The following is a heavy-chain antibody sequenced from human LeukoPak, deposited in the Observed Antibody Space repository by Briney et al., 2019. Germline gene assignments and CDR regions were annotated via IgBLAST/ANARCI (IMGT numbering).Heavy chain of an antibody. CDR1: GFTFSTYG. D-gene: IGHD3-10*01. Sequence: GGSLRLSCAASGFTFSTYGAHWVRQAPGKGLEWVALIWYDGSNKYYADSVKGRFTISRDNSKNTLYLQMNSLRAEDTAVYYCARGPVGLWFGELTRFDYWGQGTLVTVSS. J-gene: IGHJ4*02. CDR3: ARGPVGLWFGELTRFDY. CDR2: IWYDGSNK. V-gene: IGHV3-33*01.